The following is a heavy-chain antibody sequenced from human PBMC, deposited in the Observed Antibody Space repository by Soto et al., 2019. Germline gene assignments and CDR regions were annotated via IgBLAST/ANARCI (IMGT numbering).Heavy chain of an antibody. D-gene: IGHD3-3*01. CDR2: IIPVHNIT. J-gene: IGHJ3*02. Sequence: QVQLVQSGAEVKKPGSSVKVSCMTSGGSFSGYVFTWVRQAPGQGLEWMGRIIPVHNITNYAESLKGRGTISADTSSSTTYMELSTLRSDDTAVYFCGRAKSIFGIVTDVYDIWGQGTMVIVSS. CDR1: GGSFSGYV. CDR3: GRAKSIFGIVTDVYDI. V-gene: IGHV1-69*04.